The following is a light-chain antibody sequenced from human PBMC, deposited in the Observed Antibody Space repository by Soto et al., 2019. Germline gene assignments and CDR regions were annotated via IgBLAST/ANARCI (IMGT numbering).Light chain of an antibody. CDR2: GAS. CDR1: QSVSGN. J-gene: IGKJ1*01. Sequence: ELVMTQSPATLSVSPGESATLSCRASQSVSGNLAWYQQKPGQAPRLLIYGASTRATGIPARFSGSGSGTEFTLTISSLQSEDFAVYYGQQYNNWPPWTFGQGTKVDIK. V-gene: IGKV3-15*01. CDR3: QQYNNWPPWT.